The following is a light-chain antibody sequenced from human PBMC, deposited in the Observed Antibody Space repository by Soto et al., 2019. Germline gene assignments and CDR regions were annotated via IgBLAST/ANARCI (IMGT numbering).Light chain of an antibody. CDR2: RNN. V-gene: IGLV1-44*01. Sequence: QSVLTQPPSASGTPGQRVTISCSGSRSNIGSNPIQWYQQLPGTAPKLLIYRNNERPSGVPDRFSGSKSGTSASLAISGLQSEDDADYHCSTRDDSLYGPVFGGGTNLTVL. J-gene: IGLJ3*02. CDR3: STRDDSLYGPV. CDR1: RSNIGSNP.